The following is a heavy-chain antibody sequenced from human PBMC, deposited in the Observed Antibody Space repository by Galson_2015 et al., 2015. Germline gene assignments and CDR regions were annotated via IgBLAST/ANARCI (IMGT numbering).Heavy chain of an antibody. CDR1: DFTFSSYR. CDR3: AKTDRLWGHDY. J-gene: IGHJ4*02. D-gene: IGHD2-21*01. Sequence: SLRLSCAASDFTFSSYRVSWVRQAPGKGLEWVSYISSSGSLIYYADSVKGRFTISRDNSKNTLYLQMNSLRAEDTAEYYCAKTDRLWGHDYWGQGTLVTVSS. V-gene: IGHV3-48*03. CDR2: ISSSGSLI.